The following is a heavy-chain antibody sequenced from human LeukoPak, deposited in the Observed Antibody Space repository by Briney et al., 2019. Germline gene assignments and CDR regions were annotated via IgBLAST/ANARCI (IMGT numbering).Heavy chain of an antibody. D-gene: IGHD3-10*01. CDR2: IYYSGST. CDR1: GGSISSYY. Sequence: PSETLSLTCTVSGGSISSYYWSWIRQPPGKGLEWIGYIYYSGSTNYNPSLKSRVTISVDTSKNQFSLKLSSVTAADTAVYYCARGPSRVLDYWGQGTLVTVSS. CDR3: ARGPSRVLDY. V-gene: IGHV4-59*12. J-gene: IGHJ4*02.